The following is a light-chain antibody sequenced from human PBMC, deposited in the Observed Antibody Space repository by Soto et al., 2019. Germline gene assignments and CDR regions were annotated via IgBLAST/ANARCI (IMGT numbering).Light chain of an antibody. CDR1: SSDVGGYNY. CDR3: SSYTSNDTPYI. CDR2: EVT. V-gene: IGLV2-14*01. Sequence: QSVLTQPASVSGSPGQSITISCTGTSSDVGGYNYVSWYQQHPGKAPRLIIYEVTHRPSGVSSRFSGSKSANTASLTISGLQADDEADYYCSSYTSNDTPYIFGTRTKVTVL. J-gene: IGLJ1*01.